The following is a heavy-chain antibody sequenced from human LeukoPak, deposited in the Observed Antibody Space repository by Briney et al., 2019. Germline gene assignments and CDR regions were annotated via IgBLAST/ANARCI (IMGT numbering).Heavy chain of an antibody. V-gene: IGHV4-59*11. CDR2: IYYSGST. J-gene: IGHJ5*02. CDR3: ASKVIAAPFGFDP. Sequence: SETLSLTCTVSGGSISSHYWSWIRQPPGKGLEWIGYIYYSGSTNYNPSLKSRVTISVDTSKNQFSLKLSSVTAADTAVYYCASKVIAAPFGFDPWGQGTLVTVSS. D-gene: IGHD6-6*01. CDR1: GGSISSHY.